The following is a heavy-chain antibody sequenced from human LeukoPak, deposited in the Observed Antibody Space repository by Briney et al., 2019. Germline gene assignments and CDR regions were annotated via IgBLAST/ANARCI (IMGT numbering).Heavy chain of an antibody. CDR3: ARESLYYDFWSGYYTGYYMDV. CDR1: GFTFSSYA. V-gene: IGHV3-30-3*01. CDR2: ISYDGSNK. Sequence: GGSLRLSCAASGFTFSSYAMHWVRQAPGKGLEWVAVISYDGSNKYYADSVKGRFTISRDNSKNTLYLQMNSLRAEDTAVYYCARESLYYDFWSGYYTGYYMDVWGKGTTVTVSS. D-gene: IGHD3-3*01. J-gene: IGHJ6*03.